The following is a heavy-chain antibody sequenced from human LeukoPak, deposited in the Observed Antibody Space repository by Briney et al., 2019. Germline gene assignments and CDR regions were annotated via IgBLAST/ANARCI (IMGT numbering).Heavy chain of an antibody. CDR3: ARVFKSQGIDP. V-gene: IGHV1-8*03. J-gene: IGHJ5*02. CDR1: GYTFTSYD. D-gene: IGHD3-10*01. Sequence: GASVKVSCKVSGYTFTSYDINWVRQATGQGLEWMGWMNPNSGNTGYAQKFQGRVTITRNTSISTAYMELSSLRSEDTAVYYCARVFKSQGIDPWGQGTLVTVSS. CDR2: MNPNSGNT.